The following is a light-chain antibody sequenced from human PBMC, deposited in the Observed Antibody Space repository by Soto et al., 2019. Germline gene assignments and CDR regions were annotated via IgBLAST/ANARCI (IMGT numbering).Light chain of an antibody. CDR3: QHYNTWPPYT. J-gene: IGKJ2*01. V-gene: IGKV3-15*01. CDR1: QSVSSN. CDR2: DAS. Sequence: EILMTQSPATLSVSPGERATLSCRASQSVSSNLAWYQQKPGQAPRLLIYDASTRAPGIPARFSGSGSGTEFTLTVSSLQSEDFGVYYCQHYNTWPPYTFGQGTNLEIK.